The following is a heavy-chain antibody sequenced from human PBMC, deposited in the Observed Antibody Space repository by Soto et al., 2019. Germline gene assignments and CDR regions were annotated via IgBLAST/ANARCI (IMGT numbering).Heavy chain of an antibody. Sequence: QVQLVESGGGVVQPGTSLRLSCAASGFTFSRHGMHWVRQTPGKGLEWLAVILNDASGHWYADSVKGRFTISRDNFENTLYLQMNGFRLEDTAMYYCARDDDYPDNGFDYWGQGTLVTVSS. V-gene: IGHV3-33*01. CDR2: ILNDASGH. J-gene: IGHJ4*02. CDR1: GFTFSRHG. D-gene: IGHD4-17*01. CDR3: ARDDDYPDNGFDY.